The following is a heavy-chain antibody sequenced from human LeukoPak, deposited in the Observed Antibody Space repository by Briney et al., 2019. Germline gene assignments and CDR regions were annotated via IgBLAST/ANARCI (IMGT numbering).Heavy chain of an antibody. CDR2: INSYGSST. J-gene: IGHJ1*01. V-gene: IGHV3-74*01. CDR3: AKGSSGWYGVRYFQH. Sequence: GGSLRLSCAASGSTFSNSWMHWVRQAPGKGLAWVSRINSYGSSTSYADSVKGRFTISRDNAKNTLYLQMNSLRAEDTAVYYCAKGSSGWYGVRYFQHWGQGSLVTVSS. CDR1: GSTFSNSW. D-gene: IGHD6-19*01.